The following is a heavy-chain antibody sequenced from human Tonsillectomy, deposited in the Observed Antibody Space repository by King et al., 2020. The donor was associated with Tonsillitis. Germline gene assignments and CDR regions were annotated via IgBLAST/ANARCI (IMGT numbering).Heavy chain of an antibody. V-gene: IGHV4-39*01. CDR1: GCSISSSDHY. CDR2: MYYIGTM. Sequence: LQLQESGPGVVKPSETLSLTCTVSGCSISSSDHYWAWIRQPPGKGLEWIGYMYYIGTMFYNPTHKSRITISGGTSENRFSLKLSSVTAADTAVYFCARSVSGSFDYWGQGALVTVSS. D-gene: IGHD1-26*01. J-gene: IGHJ4*02. CDR3: ARSVSGSFDY.